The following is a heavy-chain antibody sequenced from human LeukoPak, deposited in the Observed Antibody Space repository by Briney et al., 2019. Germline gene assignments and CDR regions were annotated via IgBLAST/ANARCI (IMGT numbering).Heavy chain of an antibody. D-gene: IGHD3-10*01. CDR1: GYTFTSYG. Sequence: ASVKVSCKASGYTFTSYGISWVRQAPGQGLEWMGWISAYNGNTSYAQKLQGRVTMTTDTSTSTAYMELRSLRSDDTAVYYCARPMVRSLYYYGMDVWGKGTTVTVSS. CDR3: ARPMVRSLYYYGMDV. CDR2: ISAYNGNT. J-gene: IGHJ6*04. V-gene: IGHV1-18*04.